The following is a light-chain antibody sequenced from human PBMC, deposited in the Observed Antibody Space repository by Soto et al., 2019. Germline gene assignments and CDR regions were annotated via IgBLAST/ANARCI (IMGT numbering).Light chain of an antibody. CDR1: SSDVGSYNL. J-gene: IGLJ3*02. Sequence: QSALTQPASVSGSPGQSITISCTGTSSDVGSYNLVSWYQQHPGKAPKLMIYEGSKRPSGVSNRFSGSKSGNTASLTISRLQAEDDADYYCCSYAGSSRVFGGGTKVTVL. CDR2: EGS. CDR3: CSYAGSSRV. V-gene: IGLV2-23*01.